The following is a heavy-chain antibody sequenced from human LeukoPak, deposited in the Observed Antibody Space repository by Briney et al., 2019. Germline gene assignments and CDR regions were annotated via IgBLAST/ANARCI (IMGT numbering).Heavy chain of an antibody. Sequence: GGSLRLSCAASGFTFSTYSIHWVRQAPGKGLEFVSAISSNGGSTYYANSVKDRFTISRDDSKNTLYLQMGSLRAEDMAVYYCAGSPGGSGYYDYWGQGTLVTVSS. V-gene: IGHV3-64*01. CDR2: ISSNGGST. CDR3: AGSPGGSGYYDY. D-gene: IGHD3-22*01. J-gene: IGHJ4*02. CDR1: GFTFSTYS.